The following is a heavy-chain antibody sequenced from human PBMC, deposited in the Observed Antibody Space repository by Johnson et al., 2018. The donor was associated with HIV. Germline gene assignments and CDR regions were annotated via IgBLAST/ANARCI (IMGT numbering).Heavy chain of an antibody. CDR3: AKDQRGATQWLLALDACDI. V-gene: IGHV3-30*18. CDR2: ISYDGSNK. Sequence: QVQLVESGGGVVQPGRSLRLSCAASGFTFSSYGMHWVRQAPGKGLEWVAVISYDGSNKYYADSVKGRFTISRDNSKNTLYLQINSLRAEDTAVYYCAKDQRGATQWLLALDACDIWGQGTMVTVSS. J-gene: IGHJ3*02. CDR1: GFTFSSYG. D-gene: IGHD3-22*01.